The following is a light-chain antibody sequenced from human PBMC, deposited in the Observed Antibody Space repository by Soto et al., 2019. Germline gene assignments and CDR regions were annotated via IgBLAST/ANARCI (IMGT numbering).Light chain of an antibody. Sequence: QSVLTQPPSASGTPGQRVTISCSGSSSNIGNNYVYWYQMVPGTAPKLLIYRNNQRPSGVPDRFSGSRSGTSASLAISGLRSEDEANYDCAAWDDSLSGPGVFGGGTKVTVL. CDR1: SSNIGNNY. CDR2: RNN. CDR3: AAWDDSLSGPGV. V-gene: IGLV1-47*01. J-gene: IGLJ2*01.